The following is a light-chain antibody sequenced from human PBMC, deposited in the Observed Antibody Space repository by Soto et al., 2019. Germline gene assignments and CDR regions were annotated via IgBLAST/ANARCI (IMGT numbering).Light chain of an antibody. CDR3: QQCRIFSLI. CDR2: KAP. J-gene: IGKJ4*01. CDR1: QSISSW. Sequence: DIQMTQSPSTLSVSVGDRVTITCRASQSISSWLAWYQQKPGKAPNRLIQKAPSLESGVPSRFSGSRSGTEFTLIISSLHHADFATYYFQQCRIFSLIFGGGTKVEIK. V-gene: IGKV1-5*03.